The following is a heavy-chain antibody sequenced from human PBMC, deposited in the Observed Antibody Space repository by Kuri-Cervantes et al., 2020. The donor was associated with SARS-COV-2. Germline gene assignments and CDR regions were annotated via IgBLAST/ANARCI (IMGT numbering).Heavy chain of an antibody. CDR1: GHNFSRTD. Sequence: GGSLRLSCAASGHNFSRTDMHWVRQAPGKGLEWVAVISHDGKNKKCIASGKGRFTISRDNSQNTLYLHMKSLRSEDTAMYYCAKDRVGVQDFWGQGTLVTVSS. D-gene: IGHD2-21*01. CDR2: ISHDGKNK. CDR3: AKDRVGVQDF. J-gene: IGHJ4*02. V-gene: IGHV3-30*18.